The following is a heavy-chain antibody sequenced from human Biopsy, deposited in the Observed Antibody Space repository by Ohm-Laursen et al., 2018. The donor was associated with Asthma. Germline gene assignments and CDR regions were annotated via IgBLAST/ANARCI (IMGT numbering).Heavy chain of an antibody. V-gene: IGHV3-30-3*01. J-gene: IGHJ4*02. CDR3: SRDTLGYYFDI. CDR1: GTHIGRYN. CDR2: ITFEGSTQ. Sequence: SLRLSCAASGTHIGRYNMHWARQAPGKGLEWVAVITFEGSTQHYGDSVKGRFTISRDNSKNMLFLQMNSLRAEDTAVYYCSRDTLGYYFDIWGQGTQVTVSS. D-gene: IGHD6-13*01.